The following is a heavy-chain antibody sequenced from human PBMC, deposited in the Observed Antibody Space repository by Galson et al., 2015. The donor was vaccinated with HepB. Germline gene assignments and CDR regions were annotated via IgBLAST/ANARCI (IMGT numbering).Heavy chain of an antibody. J-gene: IGHJ6*02. V-gene: IGHV2-26*01. Sequence: PALVKPTQTLTLTCTVSGFSLNNGRMGVSWIRQPPGKALEWLAHIFSNDEKFYSTSLKTRLTISGDTSKSQVGLTMTNMDPLDTATYFCARICLTILGEDSGGSCYGMDVWGQGTTVIVSS. CDR1: GFSLNNGRMG. D-gene: IGHD2-15*01. CDR3: ARICLTILGEDSGGSCYGMDV. CDR2: IFSNDEK.